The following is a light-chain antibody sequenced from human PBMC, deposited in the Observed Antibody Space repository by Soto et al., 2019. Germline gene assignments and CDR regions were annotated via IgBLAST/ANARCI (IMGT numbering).Light chain of an antibody. V-gene: IGLV2-14*01. CDR2: EVT. Sequence: QSALTQPASVSGSPGQSITISCTGTSSDVGAYNYVSWYQHHPGKVPKLLIYEVTNRPSGVSDRFSGSKSGNTASLTISGLQAEDEADYYCCSYAGTYTLWVFGGGTKLTVL. CDR3: CSYAGTYTLWV. CDR1: SSDVGAYNY. J-gene: IGLJ3*02.